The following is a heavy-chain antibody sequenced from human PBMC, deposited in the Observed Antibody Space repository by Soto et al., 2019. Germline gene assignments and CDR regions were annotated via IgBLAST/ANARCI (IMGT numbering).Heavy chain of an antibody. V-gene: IGHV3-7*03. Sequence: PGGSLRLSCAASGFTFSSYWMSWVRQAPGKGLEWVANIKQDGSEKYYVDSVKGRFTISRDNAKNSLYLQMNSLRAEDTAVYYSASALYYDSSGPIDYWGQGTLVTVYS. CDR3: ASALYYDSSGPIDY. CDR1: GFTFSSYW. D-gene: IGHD3-22*01. J-gene: IGHJ4*02. CDR2: IKQDGSEK.